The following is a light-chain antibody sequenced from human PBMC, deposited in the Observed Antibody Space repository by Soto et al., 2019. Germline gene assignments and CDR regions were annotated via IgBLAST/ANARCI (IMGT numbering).Light chain of an antibody. V-gene: IGLV4-69*01. J-gene: IGLJ3*02. CDR2: VNSDGSH. Sequence: QSVLTQSPSASASLGASVKLTCTLSSGHSSYAIAWHQQQPEKGPRYLMNVNSDGSHNKADGIPDRFSGSSSGAEHYLTISNLQSEDEADYYCQTWGAGSWVFGGGTKL. CDR1: SGHSSYA. CDR3: QTWGAGSWV.